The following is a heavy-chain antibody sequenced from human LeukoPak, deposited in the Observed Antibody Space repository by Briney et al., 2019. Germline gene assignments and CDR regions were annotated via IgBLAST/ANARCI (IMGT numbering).Heavy chain of an antibody. D-gene: IGHD2-15*01. CDR2: IYYSGST. CDR1: GGSISSYY. V-gene: IGHV4-59*08. J-gene: IGHJ3*02. CDR3: ARRFLSCSGGSCYYNAFDI. Sequence: SETLSLTCTVSGGSISSYYWSWIRQPPGKGLEWFGYIYYSGSTNYNPSLKSRVTISVDTSKNQFSLKLSSVTAADTAVYYCARRFLSCSGGSCYYNAFDIWGQGTMVTVSS.